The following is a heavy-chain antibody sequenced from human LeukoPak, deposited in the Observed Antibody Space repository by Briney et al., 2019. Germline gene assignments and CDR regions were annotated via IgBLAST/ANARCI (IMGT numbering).Heavy chain of an antibody. J-gene: IGHJ4*02. D-gene: IGHD1-26*01. CDR3: ARDSPRVGATESDY. Sequence: GGSLRLSCAASGFTFSSYAMSWVRQAPGEGLEWVSYISSSSSTIYYADSVKGRFTISRDNAKNSLYLQMNSLRAEDTAVYYCARDSPRVGATESDYWGQGTLVTVSS. V-gene: IGHV3-48*04. CDR2: ISSSSSTI. CDR1: GFTFSSYA.